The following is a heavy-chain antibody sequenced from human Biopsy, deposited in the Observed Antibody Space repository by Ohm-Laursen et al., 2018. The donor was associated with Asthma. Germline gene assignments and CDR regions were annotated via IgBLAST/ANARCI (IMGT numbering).Heavy chain of an antibody. CDR3: ARKAGSCISRTCYSLDF. D-gene: IGHD2-2*01. J-gene: IGHJ4*02. CDR2: INSVFGTT. Sequence: GASVKVSCKSLGGTFNTYVIGWVRPAPGQGLGWMGGINSVFGTTTYPQKFQGRVTITADDSTSTVYMELSSLRSEDTAVYYCARKAGSCISRTCYSLDFWGQGPLVTVSS. V-gene: IGHV1-69*13. CDR1: GGTFNTYV.